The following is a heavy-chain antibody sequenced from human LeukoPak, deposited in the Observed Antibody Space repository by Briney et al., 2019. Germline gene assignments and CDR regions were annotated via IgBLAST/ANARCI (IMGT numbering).Heavy chain of an antibody. CDR1: GGSFSGYY. Sequence: SETLSLTCAVYGGSFSGYYWSWIRQPPGKGLEWIGEINHSGSTNYNPSLKSRVTISVDTSKNQFSLKLSSVTAADTAVYYCARYYCSGGSCYGDYWGQGTLVTVSS. CDR2: INHSGST. CDR3: ARYYCSGGSCYGDY. J-gene: IGHJ4*02. V-gene: IGHV4-34*01. D-gene: IGHD2-15*01.